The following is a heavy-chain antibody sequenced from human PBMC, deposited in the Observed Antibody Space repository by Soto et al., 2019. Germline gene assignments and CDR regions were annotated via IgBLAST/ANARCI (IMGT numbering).Heavy chain of an antibody. Sequence: GGSLRLSWAASGLTSRTYSMTGSRQVPGKGLEWVSYSSSSSSTIYYADSVKGRFTISRDNAKNSLYLQMNSLRDEDTAVYYCAGHIVGATVFAFDIWGQGTMVTVSS. V-gene: IGHV3-48*02. J-gene: IGHJ3*02. D-gene: IGHD1-26*01. CDR1: GLTSRTYS. CDR2: SSSSSSTI. CDR3: AGHIVGATVFAFDI.